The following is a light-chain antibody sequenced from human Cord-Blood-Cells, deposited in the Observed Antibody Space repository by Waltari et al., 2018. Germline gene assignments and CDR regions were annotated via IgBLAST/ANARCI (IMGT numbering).Light chain of an antibody. J-gene: IGKJ1*01. CDR1: KSTSSY. CDR3: QQSYSTST. Sequence: TQSPSSMSASVGDRVTITCRESKSTSSYLNWYQQQPGKAPKLLIYAASSLQSGVPSSFSGSGSVTDFTLTNSSLQPEDFATYYCQQSYSTSTFGQGTKVEIK. V-gene: IGKV1-39*01. CDR2: AAS.